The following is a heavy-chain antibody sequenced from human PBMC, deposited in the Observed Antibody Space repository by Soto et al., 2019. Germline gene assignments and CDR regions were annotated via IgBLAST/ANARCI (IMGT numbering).Heavy chain of an antibody. Sequence: QLQLQESGPGLVKPSETLSLTCTVSGGSISSSSYYWGWIRQPPGKGLEWIGSIYYSGSTYYNPYLKTRVTIPVDTSKNQFSLKLSSVTAADTAVYYCARRTQWELESYYFDYWGQGTLVTVSS. CDR1: GGSISSSSYY. CDR2: IYYSGST. V-gene: IGHV4-39*01. CDR3: ARRTQWELESYYFDY. J-gene: IGHJ4*02. D-gene: IGHD1-26*01.